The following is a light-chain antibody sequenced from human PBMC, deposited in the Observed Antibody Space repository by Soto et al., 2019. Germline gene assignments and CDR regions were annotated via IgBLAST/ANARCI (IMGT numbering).Light chain of an antibody. J-gene: IGKJ2*01. Sequence: EIVLTQSPATLSLSPGETAVLSCRASQSVDIYLAWYQQKPGQAPRLVIYDTTNRATGVPARFSGSGSGADFTLTISSPEPEDFAFYYCQRRSNGPLYTFGQGTKLEIK. V-gene: IGKV3-11*01. CDR3: QRRSNGPLYT. CDR1: QSVDIY. CDR2: DTT.